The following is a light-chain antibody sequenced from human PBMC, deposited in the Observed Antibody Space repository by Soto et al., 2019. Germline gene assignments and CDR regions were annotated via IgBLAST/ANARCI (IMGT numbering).Light chain of an antibody. CDR1: QSVGSRF. CDR2: GAS. J-gene: IGKJ4*01. CDR3: QQSGTSPPVA. V-gene: IGKV3-20*01. Sequence: EIVLTQSPGTLSLSPGERATLSFRASQSVGSRFLAWYQQKPGQAPRLLIYGASNRATGIPDRYSGSGSGTDFTLTISRLEPEDFAVYYCQQSGTSPPVAFGGGTRWIS.